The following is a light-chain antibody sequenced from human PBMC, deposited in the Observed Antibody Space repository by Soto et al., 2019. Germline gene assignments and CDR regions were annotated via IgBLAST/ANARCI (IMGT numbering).Light chain of an antibody. CDR2: GAS. J-gene: IGKJ1*01. V-gene: IGKV3-20*01. Sequence: EIVLTQSPGTLSLSPGERAALSVRCSQSVNSIYLAWYQQKPGQAPRLLIYGASSRATGIPDRFSGSGSGTDFTLTISRLEPEDFALYYCQQYGGSPRTFGQGTKVDI. CDR3: QQYGGSPRT. CDR1: QSVNSIY.